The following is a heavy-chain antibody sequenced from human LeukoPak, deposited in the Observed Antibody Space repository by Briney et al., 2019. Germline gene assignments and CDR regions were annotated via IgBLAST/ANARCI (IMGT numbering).Heavy chain of an antibody. CDR2: ISAYNGNT. J-gene: IGHJ3*02. Sequence: ASVKVSCKASGYTFTSYGISWVRQAPEQGLEWMGWISAYNGNTNYAQKLQGRVTMTTDTSTSTAYMELRSLRSDDTAVYYCARREDTAMVIGAFDIWGQGTMVTVSS. V-gene: IGHV1-18*01. D-gene: IGHD5-18*01. CDR3: ARREDTAMVIGAFDI. CDR1: GYTFTSYG.